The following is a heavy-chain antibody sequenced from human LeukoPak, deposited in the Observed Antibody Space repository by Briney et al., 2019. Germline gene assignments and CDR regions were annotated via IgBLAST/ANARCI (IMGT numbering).Heavy chain of an antibody. CDR2: INHSGST. CDR1: GGSFSGYY. CDR3: ARWSIRVTYYYDSSGYRDAFDI. D-gene: IGHD3-22*01. J-gene: IGHJ3*02. Sequence: SETLSLTCAVYGGSFSGYYWSWIRQPPGKGLEWIGEINHSGSTNYNPSLKSRVTISVDTSKNQFSLKLSSVTAADTAVYYCARWSIRVTYYYDSSGYRDAFDIWGQGKMVTVSS. V-gene: IGHV4-34*01.